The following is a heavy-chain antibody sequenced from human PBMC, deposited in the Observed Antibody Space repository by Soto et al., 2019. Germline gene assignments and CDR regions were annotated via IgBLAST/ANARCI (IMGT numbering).Heavy chain of an antibody. CDR1: GVSLSTRGVG. J-gene: IGHJ4*02. CDR2: IYWDDDK. V-gene: IGHV2-5*02. CDR3: AHRRDGDRPFDY. D-gene: IGHD4-17*01. Sequence: QITLKESGPTLVKPTQTLTLTCTFSGVSLSTRGVGVGWIRQPPGMALECLALIYWDDDKRYSPSLRSRLTIXKXXSKTPLVLTMTNMDPVDTATYYCAHRRDGDRPFDYWGQGTLVTVSS.